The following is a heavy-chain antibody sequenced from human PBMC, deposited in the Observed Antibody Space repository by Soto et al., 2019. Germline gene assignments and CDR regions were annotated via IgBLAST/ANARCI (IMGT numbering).Heavy chain of an antibody. D-gene: IGHD3-22*01. CDR1: GYTFTSYY. J-gene: IGHJ3*01. V-gene: IGHV1-46*01. Sequence: VKVSCKASGYTFTSYYMHWLLQAPGQGLRWMGIINPTGGSTSYAQKFQGRVTMTSDTSTSTVYMELSRLISEDTAVYYCARANFFFDSSGYQKDVFYFWGQGKKVTV. CDR2: INPTGGST. CDR3: ARANFFFDSSGYQKDVFYF.